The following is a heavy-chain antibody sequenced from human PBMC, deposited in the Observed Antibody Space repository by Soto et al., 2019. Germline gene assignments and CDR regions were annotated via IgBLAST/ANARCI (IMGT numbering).Heavy chain of an antibody. V-gene: IGHV4-59*01. CDR3: AADFFGSGSSHSGRYYYGLDV. Sequence: SETLSLTCSVSGGTITNFYLTWIRRPTGQGLEWLGYVFDSGRSNYNPSLNNRVTISGDTSKNQVSLRLTSVTAADTAVDYCAADFFGSGSSHSGRYYYGLDVWGQGTSVTVSS. J-gene: IGHJ6*02. D-gene: IGHD3-10*01. CDR2: VFDSGRS. CDR1: GGTITNFY.